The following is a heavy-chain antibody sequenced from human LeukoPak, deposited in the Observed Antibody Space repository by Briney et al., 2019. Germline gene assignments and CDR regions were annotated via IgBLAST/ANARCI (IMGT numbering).Heavy chain of an antibody. J-gene: IGHJ3*02. CDR3: ATSRGVWYSSSLGGNAFDI. CDR1: GFIFSSYA. Sequence: GGSLRLSCAASGFIFSSYAMHWVRQAPGKGLEYVSGITGNGGSTYYANSLEGRFTISRDNSKNTLYLQMGSLRAEDTAVYYCATSRGVWYSSSLGGNAFDIWGQGTMVTVSS. CDR2: ITGNGGST. D-gene: IGHD6-13*01. V-gene: IGHV3-64*01.